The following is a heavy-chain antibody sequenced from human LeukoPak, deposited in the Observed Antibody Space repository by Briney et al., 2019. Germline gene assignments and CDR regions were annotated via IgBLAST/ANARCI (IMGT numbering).Heavy chain of an antibody. Sequence: GGSLRLSCAASGFTFSSYAMSWVRQAPGKGLEWVSAISGSGGSTYYADSVKGRFTISRDNSKNTLYLQMNSLRAEDTAVYYCAKLSDYGGNSGYFDYWGQGTLVTVSS. CDR2: ISGSGGST. V-gene: IGHV3-23*01. CDR3: AKLSDYGGNSGYFDY. D-gene: IGHD4-23*01. CDR1: GFTFSSYA. J-gene: IGHJ4*02.